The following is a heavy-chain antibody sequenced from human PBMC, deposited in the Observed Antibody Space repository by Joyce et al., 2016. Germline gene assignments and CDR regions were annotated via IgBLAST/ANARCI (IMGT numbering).Heavy chain of an antibody. D-gene: IGHD1-26*01. J-gene: IGHJ6*02. Sequence: EVQLVESGGGLVQPGGSLRLSCTASGFTFSSYWMHWVRQVSGKGLVWGSHISSEESSTSYADSVKGRFTISRDNAKNTLYLHMNSLRTEDTAVYYCARTGGSYYDYYYYGLDVWGQGTTVIVSS. CDR3: ARTGGSYYDYYYYGLDV. CDR1: GFTFSSYW. CDR2: ISSEESST. V-gene: IGHV3-74*01.